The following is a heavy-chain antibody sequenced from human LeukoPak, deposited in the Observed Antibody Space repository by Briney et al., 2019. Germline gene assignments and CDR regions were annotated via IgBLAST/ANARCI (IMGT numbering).Heavy chain of an antibody. CDR3: AAGRYYFDY. CDR2: IYTSGST. Sequence: PSETLPLTCTVSGGSISSGSYYWSWIRQPAGKGLEWIGRIYTSGSTNYNPSLKSRVTISVDTSKNQFSLKLSSVTAADTAVYYCAAGRYYFDYWGQGTLVTVSS. V-gene: IGHV4-61*02. J-gene: IGHJ4*02. CDR1: GGSISSGSYY.